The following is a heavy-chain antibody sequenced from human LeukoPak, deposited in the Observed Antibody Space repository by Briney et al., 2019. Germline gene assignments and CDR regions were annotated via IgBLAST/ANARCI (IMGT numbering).Heavy chain of an antibody. J-gene: IGHJ4*02. CDR3: ARGGWGFHY. Sequence: PGGSLRLSCVGSGFTFSSYWMSWVRQAPGKGLEWVANIKQDGSEKYYVDSVKGRFTISRDNAKNSLYPQMSSLRAEDTAVYYCARGGWGFHYWGQGTLVTVSS. CDR1: GFTFSSYW. CDR2: IKQDGSEK. V-gene: IGHV3-7*04. D-gene: IGHD3-16*01.